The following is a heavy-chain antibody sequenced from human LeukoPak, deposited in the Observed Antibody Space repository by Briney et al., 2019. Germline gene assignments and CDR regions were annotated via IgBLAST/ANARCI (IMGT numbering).Heavy chain of an antibody. CDR2: ISGSGGST. J-gene: IGHJ6*03. Sequence: PGGSLRLSCAASGFTFSSYAMSWVRQAPGKGLEWVSAISGSGGSTYYADSVKGRFTISRDNSKNTLYLQMSSLRAEDTAVYYCAKVGDFWSGYQSYYYYYMDVWGKGTTVTVSS. CDR3: AKVGDFWSGYQSYYYYYMDV. CDR1: GFTFSSYA. V-gene: IGHV3-23*01. D-gene: IGHD3-3*01.